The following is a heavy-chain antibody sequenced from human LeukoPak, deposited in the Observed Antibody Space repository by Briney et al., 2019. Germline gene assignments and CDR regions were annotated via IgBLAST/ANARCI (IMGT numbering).Heavy chain of an antibody. V-gene: IGHV1-46*01. J-gene: IGHJ4*02. D-gene: IGHD2-2*01. Sequence: ASVKVSCKASGYTFTSYYMHWVRQAPGQGLGWMGIINPSGGSTSYAQKFQGRVTMTRDTSTSTVYMELSSLRSEDTAVYYCARAGGVVVPAARLDYWGQGTLVTVSS. CDR2: INPSGGST. CDR1: GYTFTSYY. CDR3: ARAGGVVVPAARLDY.